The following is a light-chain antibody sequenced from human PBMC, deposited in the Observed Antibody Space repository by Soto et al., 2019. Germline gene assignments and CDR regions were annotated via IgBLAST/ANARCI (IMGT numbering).Light chain of an antibody. V-gene: IGKV1-5*01. CDR2: DAS. CDR1: QSISSW. J-gene: IGKJ1*01. Sequence: DIQMTQSPSTLSASVGDRVTITCRASQSISSWLAWYQQKPGKAPKLLIYDASSLESGVPSRFSGSGSWTEFTLTISSLQPDDSATYYCQQYNSYPWTFGQGNKVEIK. CDR3: QQYNSYPWT.